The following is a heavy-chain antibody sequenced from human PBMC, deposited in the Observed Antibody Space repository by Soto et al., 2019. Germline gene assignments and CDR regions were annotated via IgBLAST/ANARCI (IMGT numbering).Heavy chain of an antibody. CDR3: AREERGSYYIDY. D-gene: IGHD1-26*01. V-gene: IGHV4-34*01. J-gene: IGHJ4*02. Sequence: SETLSLTCAVYGGSFSGYYWSWIRQPPGKGLEWIGEINHSGSTNYNPSLKSRVTISVDTSKNQFSLKLSSVTAADTAVYYCAREERGSYYIDYWGQGTLVTVSS. CDR1: GGSFSGYY. CDR2: INHSGST.